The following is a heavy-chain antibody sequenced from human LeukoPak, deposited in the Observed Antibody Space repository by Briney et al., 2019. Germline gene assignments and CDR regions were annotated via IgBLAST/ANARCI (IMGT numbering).Heavy chain of an antibody. V-gene: IGHV5-51*01. J-gene: IGHJ4*02. CDR1: GYSFTGYW. Sequence: GESLKISCKGSGYSFTGYWIGWVRQMPGKGLEWMGIIYPADSDTKYSPSLQGQVTISADKSISTAYLQWSSLKASDTAMYYCARLYGRSWSGEDYWGQGTLVTVSS. D-gene: IGHD3-10*01. CDR2: IYPADSDT. CDR3: ARLYGRSWSGEDY.